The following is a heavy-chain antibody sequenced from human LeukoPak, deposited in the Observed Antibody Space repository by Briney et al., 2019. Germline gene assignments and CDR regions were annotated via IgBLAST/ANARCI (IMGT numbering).Heavy chain of an antibody. CDR2: ISCDGSNK. CDR3: ARDPGSRGYSYGYHWFDP. D-gene: IGHD5-18*01. CDR1: GFTFSSYA. V-gene: IGHV3-30*04. Sequence: GGSLRLFCAASGFTFSSYAMHWVGPAPGKGLEWVAVISCDGSNKSYADSVKGRFTISRDNSKNTLYLQMNSLSPEDTSVYYCARDPGSRGYSYGYHWFDPWGQGTLVTVPS. J-gene: IGHJ5*02.